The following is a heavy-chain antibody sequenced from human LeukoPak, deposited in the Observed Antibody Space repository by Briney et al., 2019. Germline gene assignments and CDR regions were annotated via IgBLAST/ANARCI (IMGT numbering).Heavy chain of an antibody. CDR2: ISGSGGTT. Sequence: GGSLRLSCAASGFSFSSDAMGWVRQAPGKGLEWVSGISGSGGTTYYADSVRGRFTISRDNSKTTEYMQMKSLRVEDTAVYYCARVPSSASCYFCYFDPWGQGTLVTVSS. D-gene: IGHD2-2*01. V-gene: IGHV3-23*01. CDR1: GFSFSSDA. CDR3: ARVPSSASCYFCYFDP. J-gene: IGHJ5*02.